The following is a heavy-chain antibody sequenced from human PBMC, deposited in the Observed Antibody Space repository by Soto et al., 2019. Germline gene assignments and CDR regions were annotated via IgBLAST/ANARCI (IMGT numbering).Heavy chain of an antibody. J-gene: IGHJ4*02. D-gene: IGHD6-19*01. CDR3: ARDNGYSSGWYRYHDY. V-gene: IGHV1-69*06. CDR1: GGTFSSYA. Sequence: QVQLVQSGAEVKKPGSSVKVSCRASGGTFSSYAISWVRQAPGQGLEWMGGIIPIFGTANYAQKFQGRVTITADKSTSTAYMELSSLRSEDTAVYYCARDNGYSSGWYRYHDYWGQGTLVTVSS. CDR2: IIPIFGTA.